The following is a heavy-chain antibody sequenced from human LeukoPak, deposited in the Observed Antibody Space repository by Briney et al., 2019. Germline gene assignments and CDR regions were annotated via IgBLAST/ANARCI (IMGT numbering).Heavy chain of an antibody. CDR3: ARDFGGATWYNWFDP. CDR2: INPSGGST. CDR1: GYTFTSYY. J-gene: IGHJ5*02. D-gene: IGHD3-16*01. V-gene: IGHV1-46*01. Sequence: GASVKVSCTASGYTFTSYYMHWVRQAPGQGLEWMGIINPSGGSTSYAQKFQGRVTMTRDMSTSTVYMELSSLRSEDTAVYYCARDFGGATWYNWFDPWGQGTLVTVSS.